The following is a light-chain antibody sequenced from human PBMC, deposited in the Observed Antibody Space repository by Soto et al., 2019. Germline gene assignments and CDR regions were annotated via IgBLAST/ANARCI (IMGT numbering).Light chain of an antibody. CDR2: DAS. V-gene: IGKV1-5*01. CDR1: QTISFW. Sequence: DIQMTQSPSTLSASVGDKVTITCRASQTISFWLAWYQQKPGKAPNLLIYDASSLESGGPSRFRGSGSGTEFTLTISSLQPDDFATYYCQQYHSSPYTFGQGTKLEIQ. J-gene: IGKJ2*01. CDR3: QQYHSSPYT.